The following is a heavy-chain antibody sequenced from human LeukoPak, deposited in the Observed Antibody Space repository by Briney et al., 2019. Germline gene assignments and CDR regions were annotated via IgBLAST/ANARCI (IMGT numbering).Heavy chain of an antibody. CDR3: ARGLLWFGEYRYFDL. Sequence: GSLRLSCAASGFTVSSNYMSRIRQPPGKGLEWIGYIYYSGSTNYNPSLKSRVTISVDTSKNQFSLKLSSVTAADTAVYYCARGLLWFGEYRYFDLWGRGTLVTVSS. D-gene: IGHD3-10*01. V-gene: IGHV4-59*02. CDR1: GFTVSSNY. J-gene: IGHJ2*01. CDR2: IYYSGST.